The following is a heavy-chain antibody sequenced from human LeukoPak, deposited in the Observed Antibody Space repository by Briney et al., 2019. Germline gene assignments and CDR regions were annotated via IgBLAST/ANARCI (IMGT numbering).Heavy chain of an antibody. CDR3: ARGVLWFGESIDY. Sequence: PSETLSLTCTVSGGSISSGSYYWSWIRQPAGKGLEWIGRVYSSGSTDYNPSLKSRLSISVDTSKIQFSLRLSSVTVADTAVYYCARGVLWFGESIDYGGQGTLVTVSS. V-gene: IGHV4-61*02. CDR1: GGSISSGSYY. J-gene: IGHJ4*02. D-gene: IGHD3-10*01. CDR2: VYSSGST.